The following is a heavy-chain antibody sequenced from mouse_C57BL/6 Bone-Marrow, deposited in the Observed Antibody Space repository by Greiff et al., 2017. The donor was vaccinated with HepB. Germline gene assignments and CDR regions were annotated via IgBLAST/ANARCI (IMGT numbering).Heavy chain of an antibody. CDR1: GFSLSTSGMG. J-gene: IGHJ3*01. CDR3: ARKDGYGRFAY. D-gene: IGHD2-2*01. CDR2: IYWDDDK. Sequence: QVQLKESGPGLLQSSQTLSLTCSFSGFSLSTSGMGVSWIRQPSGKGLEWLAHIYWDDDKRYNPSLKSRLTISTDTARNQLFLKITSVDTADTATYYCARKDGYGRFAYWGQGTLVTVSA. V-gene: IGHV8-12*01.